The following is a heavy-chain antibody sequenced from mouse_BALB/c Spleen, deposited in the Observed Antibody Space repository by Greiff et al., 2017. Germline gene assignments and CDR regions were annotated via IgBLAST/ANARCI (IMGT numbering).Heavy chain of an antibody. CDR2: IRSKSNNYAT. CDR1: GFTFNTYA. V-gene: IGHV10-1*02. Sequence: EVKLVESGGGLVQPKGSLKLSCAASGFTFNTYAMNWVRQAPGKGLEWVARIRSKSNNYATYYADPVKDRFTISRDDSQSMLYLQMNNLKTEDTAMYYCVRQWLLAFAYWGQGTLVTVSA. D-gene: IGHD2-3*01. CDR3: VRQWLLAFAY. J-gene: IGHJ3*01.